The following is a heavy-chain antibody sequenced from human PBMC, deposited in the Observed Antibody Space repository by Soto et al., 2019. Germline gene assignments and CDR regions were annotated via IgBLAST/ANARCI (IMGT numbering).Heavy chain of an antibody. CDR1: GFTFSNYV. V-gene: IGHV3-23*01. D-gene: IGHD5-18*01. CDR2: ISGSGGST. Sequence: PGGSLRLSCAASGFTFSNYVMSWVRQAPGKGLEWVSAISGSGGSTYYADSVKGRFTISRDSSKNTLYLQMDSLEVEDTAVYYCARDVDTTSHLNWFDPWGQGVMVTVSS. J-gene: IGHJ5*02. CDR3: ARDVDTTSHLNWFDP.